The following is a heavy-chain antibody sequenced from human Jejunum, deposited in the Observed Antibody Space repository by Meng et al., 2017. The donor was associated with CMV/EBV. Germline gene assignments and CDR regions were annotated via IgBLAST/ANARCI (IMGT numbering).Heavy chain of an antibody. Sequence: FAYAWMSWVRQAPGKGLEWVGRIKSKEDGETIDYAAPVKGRFIISRDDSKNTLYLQMNSLKNEDTAVYYCATPSCGGNCPSSFDFWGQGTLVTVSS. CDR2: IKSKEDGETI. V-gene: IGHV3-15*01. CDR1: FAYAW. CDR3: ATPSCGGNCPSSFDF. J-gene: IGHJ4*02. D-gene: IGHD2-21*01.